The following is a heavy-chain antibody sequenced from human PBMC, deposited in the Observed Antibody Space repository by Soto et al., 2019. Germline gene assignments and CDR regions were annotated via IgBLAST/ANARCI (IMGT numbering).Heavy chain of an antibody. J-gene: IGHJ5*02. CDR1: GYIFTNYD. CDR3: AKDFGGLYNWFDP. Sequence: ASVKVSCKTSGYIFTNYDINWVRQAAGRGLEWMGRVNPNNGKTDYAQNFQGRLTMTRDTSISTVYMELSSLTSEDTAVYYCAKDFGGLYNWFDPWGQGTLVTVS. D-gene: IGHD3-16*01. V-gene: IGHV1-8*01. CDR2: VNPNNGKT.